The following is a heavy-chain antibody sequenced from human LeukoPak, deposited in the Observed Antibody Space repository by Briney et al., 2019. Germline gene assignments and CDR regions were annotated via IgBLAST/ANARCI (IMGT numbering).Heavy chain of an antibody. J-gene: IGHJ6*02. CDR2: TYYRSKWYN. V-gene: IGHV6-1*01. CDR1: RDTASRNSAA. D-gene: IGHD6-6*01. Sequence: SQTLSLTCAISRDTASRNSAACNWTRQSPSRGLEWLVRTYYRSKWYNDYAVSVKGRITINPDTSKNQFSLQLNSVTPEDTAVYYCARDHPSYSSSSYGMDVWGQGTTVTVSS. CDR3: ARDHPSYSSSSYGMDV.